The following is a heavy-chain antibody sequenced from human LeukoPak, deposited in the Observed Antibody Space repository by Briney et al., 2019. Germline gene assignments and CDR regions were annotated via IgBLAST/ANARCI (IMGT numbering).Heavy chain of an antibody. D-gene: IGHD3-10*01. CDR2: ISYDGSNK. V-gene: IGHV3-30*03. Sequence: GGSLRLSCAASGFTFSNFGMHWVRQAPGKGLDWVAVISYDGSNKHYGDSVKGRFTISRDNSKNTLYLQMNSLRAEDTAVYYCARGPMLRGIIIRRSKSGYFDYWGQGTLVTVSS. J-gene: IGHJ4*02. CDR1: GFTFSNFG. CDR3: ARGPMLRGIIIRRSKSGYFDY.